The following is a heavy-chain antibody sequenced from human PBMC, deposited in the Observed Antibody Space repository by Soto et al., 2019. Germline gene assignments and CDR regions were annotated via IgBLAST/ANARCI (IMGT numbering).Heavy chain of an antibody. V-gene: IGHV3-9*01. CDR3: VQDVDEESTYFDL. J-gene: IGHJ2*01. D-gene: IGHD3-9*01. CDR1: VFIFDDYA. CDR2: ISWNSGKI. Sequence: EVQVVESGGGLVQPGRSLRLSCAASVFIFDDYAMHWVRQVPGKGLEWVSGISWNSGKIGYADSVKGPFTISRDNATKSLYLEMNSLRPEDAAFYCCVQDVDEESTYFDLWGRGTLVTVSS.